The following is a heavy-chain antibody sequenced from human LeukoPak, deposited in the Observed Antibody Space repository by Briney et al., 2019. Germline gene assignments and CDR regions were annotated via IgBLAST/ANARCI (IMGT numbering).Heavy chain of an antibody. V-gene: IGHV1-69*04. CDR1: GGTFSSYA. CDR3: ARVRVPYYFDY. Sequence: SVKVSCKASGGTFSSYAISWVRQAPGQGLEWMGRIIPILGIANYAQKFQGRVTITADKSTSTAYMELSSLRSEDTAVYYCARVRVPYYFDYWGQETLVTVSS. D-gene: IGHD1-1*01. CDR2: IIPILGIA. J-gene: IGHJ4*02.